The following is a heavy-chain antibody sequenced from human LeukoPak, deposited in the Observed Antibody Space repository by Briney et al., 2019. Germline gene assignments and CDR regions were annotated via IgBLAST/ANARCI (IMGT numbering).Heavy chain of an antibody. D-gene: IGHD2-15*01. V-gene: IGHV3-7*01. J-gene: IGHJ4*02. CDR2: IEGDGSEK. CDR1: GFTFTSHW. Sequence: GGPLRLSCAASGFTFTSHWLSWVRQAPGKGLEWVGNIEGDGSEKKYVDSVKGLFTISRDNAKNSVYLQMNSLRGEDTAVYYCARDGRGGHNDYWGQGTLVTVSS. CDR3: ARDGRGGHNDY.